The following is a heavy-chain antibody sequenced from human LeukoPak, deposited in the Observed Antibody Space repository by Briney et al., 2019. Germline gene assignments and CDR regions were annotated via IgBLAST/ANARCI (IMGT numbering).Heavy chain of an antibody. CDR3: AKVSLNMVNDAFDI. J-gene: IGHJ3*02. D-gene: IGHD4/OR15-4a*01. CDR2: IKEDGSEK. Sequence: GGSLRLSCVASGFTISSYWMTWVRQAPGKGLEWVGNIKEDGSEKNYADSVNGRFTISRDNSKNTLYLQMNSLRAEDTAMYYCAKVSLNMVNDAFDIWGQGTMVSVSS. CDR1: GFTISSYW. V-gene: IGHV3-7*01.